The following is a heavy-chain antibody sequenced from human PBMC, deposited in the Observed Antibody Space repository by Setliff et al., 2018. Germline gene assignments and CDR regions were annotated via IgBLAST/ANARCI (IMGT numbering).Heavy chain of an antibody. CDR1: GGSMTSYY. J-gene: IGHJ6*03. CDR3: ARTSRDGATYMDV. Sequence: SETLSLTCTVSGGSMTSYYWSWIRQPAGKGLEWIGRIRSSENTIGRICRGWSTHYNPSLQSRVTMSLDTSTNQFSLRLSSVTAADTAVYYCARTSRDGATYMDVWGKGTTVTVSS. D-gene: IGHD3-10*01. V-gene: IGHV4-4*07. CDR2: ICRGWST.